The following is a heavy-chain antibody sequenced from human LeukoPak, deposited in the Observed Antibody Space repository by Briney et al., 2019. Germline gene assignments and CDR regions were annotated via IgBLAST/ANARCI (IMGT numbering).Heavy chain of an antibody. D-gene: IGHD6-13*01. V-gene: IGHV4-59*08. CDR3: ARHTDIAPLSSLEY. CDR1: GGSISSYY. CDR2: IYYSGST. J-gene: IGHJ4*02. Sequence: SETLSLTCTVSGGSISSYYWSWIRQTPGKGLEWIGDIYYSGSTNYNPSLKSRVTISVDTSKNQFPLKLSSVTAADTAVYYCARHTDIAPLSSLEYWGQGTLVTVSS.